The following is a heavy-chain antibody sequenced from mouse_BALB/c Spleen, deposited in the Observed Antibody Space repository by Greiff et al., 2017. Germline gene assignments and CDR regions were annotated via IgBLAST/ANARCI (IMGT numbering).Heavy chain of an antibody. Sequence: VKLMESGPGLVAPSQSLSITCTVSGFSLTSYGVHWVRQPPGKGLEWLGVIWAGGSTNYNSALMSRLSISKDNSKSQVFLKMNSLQTDDTAMYYCARDGDGNTEGYFDYWGQGTTLTVSS. J-gene: IGHJ2*01. CDR2: IWAGGST. CDR1: GFSLTSYG. CDR3: ARDGDGNTEGYFDY. D-gene: IGHD2-1*01. V-gene: IGHV2-9*02.